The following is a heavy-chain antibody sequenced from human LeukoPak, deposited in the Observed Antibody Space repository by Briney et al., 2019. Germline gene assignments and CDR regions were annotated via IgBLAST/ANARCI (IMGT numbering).Heavy chain of an antibody. D-gene: IGHD3-3*01. Sequence: GGSLRLSCVASGFTFDDYGMSWVRQAPGKGLEWVAGINWNGRSPDYADSVKGRFTVSRDDAENSLYLQMNSLRAEDTALYYCVRDDFGDYLECIRHWGQGTLVTVSS. V-gene: IGHV3-20*04. J-gene: IGHJ1*01. CDR3: VRDDFGDYLECIRH. CDR2: INWNGRSP. CDR1: GFTFDDYG.